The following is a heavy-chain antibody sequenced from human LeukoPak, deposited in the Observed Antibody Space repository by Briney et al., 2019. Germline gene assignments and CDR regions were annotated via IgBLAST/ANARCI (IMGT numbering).Heavy chain of an antibody. V-gene: IGHV4-31*03. CDR2: IYYSGST. CDR1: GGSISSGGYY. D-gene: IGHD6-13*01. CDR3: AREPRSGSSIYYFDY. J-gene: IGHJ4*02. Sequence: PSQTLSLTCTVSGGSISSGGYYWSWIRQHPGKGLEWIGYIYYSGSTYYNPSLKSRVTISVDTSKNQFSLKLSSVTAADTAVYYCAREPRSGSSIYYFDYWGQGTLVTVSS.